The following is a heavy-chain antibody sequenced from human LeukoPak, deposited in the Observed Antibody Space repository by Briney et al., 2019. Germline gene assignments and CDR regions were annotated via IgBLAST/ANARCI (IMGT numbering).Heavy chain of an antibody. D-gene: IGHD4-23*01. CDR1: GGSISSSSYY. CDR3: ARESHYGGNSVLFDY. Sequence: PSETLSLTCTVSGGSISSSSYYWSWIRQPPGKGLEWIGYIYYSGSTNYNPSLKSRVTISVDTSKNQLSLKLSSVTAADTAVYYCARESHYGGNSVLFDYWGQGTLVTVSS. V-gene: IGHV4-61*01. CDR2: IYYSGST. J-gene: IGHJ4*02.